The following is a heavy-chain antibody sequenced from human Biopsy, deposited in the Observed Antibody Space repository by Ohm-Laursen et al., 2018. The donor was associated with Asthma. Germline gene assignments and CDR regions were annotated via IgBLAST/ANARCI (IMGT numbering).Heavy chain of an antibody. CDR3: ASYEVVTAILPMDV. CDR2: ISFDGSTK. V-gene: IGHV3-30*03. J-gene: IGHJ6*02. Sequence: SLRLSCTASGLTFRNYGMHWVRQAPGKGLEWVALISFDGSTKYFADSVKGRFTISRDNSKNTVYLQMNSLRAEDTAVYYCASYEVVTAILPMDVWGQGTTVTVSS. CDR1: GLTFRNYG. D-gene: IGHD2-21*02.